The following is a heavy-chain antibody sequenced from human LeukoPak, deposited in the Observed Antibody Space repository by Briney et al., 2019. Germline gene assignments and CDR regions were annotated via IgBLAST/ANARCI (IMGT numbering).Heavy chain of an antibody. CDR3: ARLLHYERSVYRPVDC. D-gene: IGHD5/OR15-5a*01. Sequence: GGSLRLSCAASGFTFSSHSMSWVRQAPGKGLEWVANVKEDGSEENYVDSVKGRFTISRDNAVKPLYLQMNGLRAEDTAAYFCARLLHYERSVYRPVDCWGQGTLVAVSS. J-gene: IGHJ4*02. CDR1: GFTFSSHS. V-gene: IGHV3-7*01. CDR2: VKEDGSEE.